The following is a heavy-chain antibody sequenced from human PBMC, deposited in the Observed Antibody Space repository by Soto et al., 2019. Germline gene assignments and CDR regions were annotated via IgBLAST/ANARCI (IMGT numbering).Heavy chain of an antibody. Sequence: QVQLVESGGGVVQPGGSLRLSCGASGFTFRSYAMHWVRQTPGKGLEWVAVISYDGSNKHYADSVKGRFSISRDNAKSTLFLQMDSLRPEDTAVYSCARDRDSSYFPPPYYFDSWGQGTLVTVSP. CDR1: GFTFRSYA. D-gene: IGHD4-4*01. CDR2: ISYDGSNK. CDR3: ARDRDSSYFPPPYYFDS. J-gene: IGHJ4*02. V-gene: IGHV3-30-3*01.